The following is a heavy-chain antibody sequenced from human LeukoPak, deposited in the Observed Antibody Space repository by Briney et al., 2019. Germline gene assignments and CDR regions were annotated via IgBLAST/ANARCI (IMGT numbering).Heavy chain of an antibody. CDR1: GFTFSRYS. CDR2: ISSSSSYI. D-gene: IGHD3-10*01. V-gene: IGHV3-21*01. J-gene: IGHJ4*02. Sequence: EGSLRLSCAASGFTFSRYSMNWVRQAPGKGLEWVSSISSSSSYIYYADSVKGRFTISRDNSKNTLYLQMNSLRAEDTAVYYCARSGLWFGELLGLDYWGQGTLVTVSS. CDR3: ARSGLWFGELLGLDY.